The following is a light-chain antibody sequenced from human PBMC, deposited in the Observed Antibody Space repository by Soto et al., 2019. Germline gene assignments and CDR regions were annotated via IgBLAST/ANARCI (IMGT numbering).Light chain of an antibody. CDR3: QQGYSTPRT. Sequence: DIQMTQSPSSLSASVGDRVTITCRASQSIAIYLNWYQQKHGKAPELLIYAASSLQSGVPSRFSGSGSGTDFTLTISSLPPEDFATYFCQQGYSTPRTFGQGTKVDIK. CDR1: QSIAIY. CDR2: AAS. V-gene: IGKV1-39*01. J-gene: IGKJ1*01.